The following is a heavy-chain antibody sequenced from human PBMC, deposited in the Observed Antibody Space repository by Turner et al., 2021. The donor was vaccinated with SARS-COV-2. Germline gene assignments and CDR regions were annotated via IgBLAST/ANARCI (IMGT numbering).Heavy chain of an antibody. Sequence: QLQLQESGPGLVKPSETLSLTCTVSGGSISSSSYYWGWIRQPPGKGLEWIGEIYHSGSTNYNPSLKSRVTISVDKSKNQFSLKLSSVTAADTAVYYRARREYQLLFDYWGQGTLVTVSS. D-gene: IGHD2-2*01. V-gene: IGHV4-39*07. J-gene: IGHJ4*02. CDR1: GGSISSSSYY. CDR2: IYHSGST. CDR3: ARREYQLLFDY.